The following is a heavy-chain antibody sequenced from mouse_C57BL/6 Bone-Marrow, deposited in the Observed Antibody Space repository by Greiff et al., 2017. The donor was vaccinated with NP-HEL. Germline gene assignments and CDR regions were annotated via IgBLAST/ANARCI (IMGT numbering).Heavy chain of an antibody. Sequence: EVKLMESGEGLVKPGGSLKLSCAASGFTFSSYAMSWVRQTPEKRLEWVAYISSGGDYIYYADTVKGRFTIARDNARNTLYLQMSSLKSEDTAMYYCTRDRDGSSNWYFDVWGTGTTVTVSS. CDR1: GFTFSSYA. CDR3: TRDRDGSSNWYFDV. D-gene: IGHD1-1*01. V-gene: IGHV5-9-1*02. J-gene: IGHJ1*03. CDR2: ISSGGDYI.